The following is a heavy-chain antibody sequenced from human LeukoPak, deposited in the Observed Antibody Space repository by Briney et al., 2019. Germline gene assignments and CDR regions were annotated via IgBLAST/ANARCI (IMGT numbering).Heavy chain of an antibody. CDR3: ARGCIGGSCWSRNWFDP. Sequence: PGGSLRLSCAASGFTVSTNYMSWVRQAPGKGLEWVSVLYTGGSTYYADSVKGRFTISRDNSNNTLYLQMNRLRVKDTAVYYCARGCIGGSCWSRNWFDPWGQGTLVTVSS. V-gene: IGHV3-53*01. CDR1: GFTVSTNY. D-gene: IGHD2-15*01. J-gene: IGHJ5*02. CDR2: LYTGGST.